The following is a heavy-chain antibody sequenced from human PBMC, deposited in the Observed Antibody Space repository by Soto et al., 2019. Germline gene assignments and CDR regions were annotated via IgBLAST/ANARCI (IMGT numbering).Heavy chain of an antibody. J-gene: IGHJ4*02. Sequence: VQLLESGGGLVQPGGSLRLSCAASGFSFSSYAMVWVRQAPGKGLEWVSVISARGGSSYFADSVKGLFTISRDNSKNVLSLEMNSLRAEDTAIYFCAKGSIEYSASVDNWGQGTLVLVSS. V-gene: IGHV3-23*01. D-gene: IGHD5-12*01. CDR2: ISARGGSS. CDR3: AKGSIEYSASVDN. CDR1: GFSFSSYA.